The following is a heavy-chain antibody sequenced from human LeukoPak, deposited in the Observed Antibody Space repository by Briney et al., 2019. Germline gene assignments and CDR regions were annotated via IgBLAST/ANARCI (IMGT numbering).Heavy chain of an antibody. CDR2: IIPIFGTA. J-gene: IGHJ4*02. CDR3: VTTESGYYMR. V-gene: IGHV1-69*13. D-gene: IGHD3-3*01. Sequence: GASVKVSCKASGGTFSSYAISWVRQAPGQGLEWMGGIIPIFGTANYAQKFQGRVTITADESTSTAYMELSSLRSEDTAVYYCVTTESGYYMRWGQGTLVIVSS. CDR1: GGTFSSYA.